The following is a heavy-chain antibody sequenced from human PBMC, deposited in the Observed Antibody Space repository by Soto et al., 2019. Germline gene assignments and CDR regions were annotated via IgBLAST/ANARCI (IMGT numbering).Heavy chain of an antibody. CDR3: AHESGYFSGGSCLKQKYYYYYGMDV. Sequence: SGPTLVNPTQTLTLTCTFSGFSLSTSGVGVGWIRQPPGRALEWLALIYWNDDKRYSPSLKSRLTITKDTSKNQVVLTMTNMDLVDTATYYCAHESGYFSGGSCLKQKYYYYYGMDVWGQGTTVTVSS. CDR2: IYWNDDK. CDR1: GFSLSTSGVG. V-gene: IGHV2-5*01. D-gene: IGHD2-15*01. J-gene: IGHJ6*02.